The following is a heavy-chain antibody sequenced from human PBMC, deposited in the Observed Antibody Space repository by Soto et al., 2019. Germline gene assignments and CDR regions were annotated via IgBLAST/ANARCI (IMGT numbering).Heavy chain of an antibody. CDR3: ARETYYYDSSGYYSPSGFDY. CDR2: IYHSGST. J-gene: IGHJ4*02. D-gene: IGHD3-22*01. CDR1: GGSISSGGYS. Sequence: QLQLQESGSGLVKPSQTLSLTCAVSGGSISSGGYSWSWIRQPPGKGLEWIGYIYHSGSTYYNPSLKSRVTISVDRSKNQFSLKLSSVTAADTAVYYCARETYYYDSSGYYSPSGFDYWGQGTLVTVSS. V-gene: IGHV4-30-2*01.